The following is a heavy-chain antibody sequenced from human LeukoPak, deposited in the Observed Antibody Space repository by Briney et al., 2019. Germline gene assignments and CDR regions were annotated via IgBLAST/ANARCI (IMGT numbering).Heavy chain of an antibody. Sequence: GTSVKVSCKASGGTFSSYAISWVRQAPGQGLEWMGGIIPIFGTANYAQKFQGRVTITADESTSTAYMELSSLRSEDTAVYYCARDRVHYPPRPETGIYDYWGQGTLVTVSS. CDR2: IIPIFGTA. CDR1: GGTFSSYA. CDR3: ARDRVHYPPRPETGIYDY. D-gene: IGHD5-12*01. J-gene: IGHJ4*02. V-gene: IGHV1-69*13.